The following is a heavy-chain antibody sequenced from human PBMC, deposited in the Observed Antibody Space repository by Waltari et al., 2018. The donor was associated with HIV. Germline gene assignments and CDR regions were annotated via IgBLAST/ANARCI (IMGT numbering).Heavy chain of an antibody. CDR1: GYSLSRGSY. CDR3: ARGNLVDCAFDI. Sequence: QVQLQESGPGLVKPSETLSLPCAVSGYSLSRGSYWGWLRQPPGKGLEWIGSISHSVTTCYTPALESRVTISVDTSTNQFSLKLSSVTAADTAVHYCARGNLVDCAFDIWGQGTMVTVSS. J-gene: IGHJ3*02. CDR2: ISHSVTT. V-gene: IGHV4-38-2*01. D-gene: IGHD3-9*01.